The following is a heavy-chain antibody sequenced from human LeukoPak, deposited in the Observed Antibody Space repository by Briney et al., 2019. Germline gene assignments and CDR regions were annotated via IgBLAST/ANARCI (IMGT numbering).Heavy chain of an antibody. V-gene: IGHV4-59*01. CDR3: ARLYDFWSGYYPN. CDR1: GSSISSYY. CDR2: IYYSGST. Sequence: PSETLSLTCTVSGSSISSYYWSWIRQPPGKGLERIGYIYYSGSTNYNPSLKSRVTISVDTSKNQFSLKLSSVTAADTAVYYCARLYDFWSGYYPNWGQGTTVTVSS. J-gene: IGHJ6*02. D-gene: IGHD3-3*01.